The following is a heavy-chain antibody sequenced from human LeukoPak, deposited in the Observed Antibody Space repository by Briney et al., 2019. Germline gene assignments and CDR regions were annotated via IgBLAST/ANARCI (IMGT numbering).Heavy chain of an antibody. J-gene: IGHJ6*03. D-gene: IGHD1-1*01. V-gene: IGHV3-13*01. CDR2: IGTASDT. CDR3: ARGPPRGKYYYMDV. Sequence: PGGSLRLSCAASGFTFSSFDMRWVRQPTGKGLEWVSTIGTASDTYYPGSVEGRFTLSRDNAKNSLFLQMNSLTAGDTAVYYCARGPPRGKYYYMDVWGKGTTVTVSS. CDR1: GFTFSSFD.